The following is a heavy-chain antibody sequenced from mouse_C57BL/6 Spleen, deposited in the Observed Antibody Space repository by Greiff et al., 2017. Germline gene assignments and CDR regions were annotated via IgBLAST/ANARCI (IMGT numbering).Heavy chain of an antibody. CDR3: TRYSNDRYAMDY. V-gene: IGHV1-15*01. D-gene: IGHD2-12*01. J-gene: IGHJ4*01. CDR2: IDPETGGT. Sequence: VQLMESGAELVRPGASLTLSCKASGYTFTDYEMHWVKQTPVHGLEWIGAIDPETGGTAYTQKFKGQATLTADKSSSTAYLQLRSLTSEDSAVYYCTRYSNDRYAMDYWGQGTSVTVSS. CDR1: GYTFTDYE.